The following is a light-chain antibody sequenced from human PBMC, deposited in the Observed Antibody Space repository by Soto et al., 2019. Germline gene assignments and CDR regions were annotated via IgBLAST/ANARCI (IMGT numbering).Light chain of an antibody. J-gene: IGKJ1*01. Sequence: DIRMTQSPSTLSASVGDTVTITCRASQSISSWLAWYQQKPGKAPKLLIYAASSLQSGVPSRFSGSGSGTDFTLTISSLQPEDFATYYCQQSSEATWTFGQGSKVDIK. CDR3: QQSSEATWT. V-gene: IGKV1-39*01. CDR2: AAS. CDR1: QSISSW.